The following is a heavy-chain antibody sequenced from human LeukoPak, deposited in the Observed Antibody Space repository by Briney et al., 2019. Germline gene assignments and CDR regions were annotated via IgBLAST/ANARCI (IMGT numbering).Heavy chain of an antibody. CDR2: IYYSGST. CDR1: GGSISSGDYY. Sequence: PSQTLSLNCTVSGGSISSGDYYWSWIRQPPGQGLEWIGYIYYSGSTYYNPSLKSRVTISVDTSKNQFSLKLSSVTAADTAVYYCARASYYDFWSGFPSKFDYWGQGTLVTVSS. V-gene: IGHV4-30-4*01. J-gene: IGHJ4*02. CDR3: ARASYYDFWSGFPSKFDY. D-gene: IGHD3-3*01.